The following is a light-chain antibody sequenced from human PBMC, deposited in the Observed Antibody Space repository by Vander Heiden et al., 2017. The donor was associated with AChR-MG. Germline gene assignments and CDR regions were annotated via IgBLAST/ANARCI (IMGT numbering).Light chain of an antibody. Sequence: SSVLTQDPAVSVALGQKVRITCQGDSLRSYYASWYQQKPGQAPVLVIYDKNIRPSGIPDRFSGSSSGNTASLTITGAQAEDEADYYCNSRDSSGPVVFGGGTKLTVL. V-gene: IGLV3-19*01. J-gene: IGLJ2*01. CDR1: SLRSYY. CDR2: DKN. CDR3: NSRDSSGPVV.